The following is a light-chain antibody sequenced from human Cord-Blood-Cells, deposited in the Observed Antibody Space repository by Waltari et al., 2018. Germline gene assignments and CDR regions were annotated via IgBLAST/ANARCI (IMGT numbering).Light chain of an antibody. V-gene: IGKV1-39*01. Sequence: DIQMTQSPSSLSASVANRVTITCLASQRISSDVNWYQPKPGKDPKLLIYAASSLQRGVPLRFSGSGSGTDFPLTISSLQPEDFATYYCQQSYSTPWTFGQGTKVEIK. J-gene: IGKJ1*01. CDR1: QRISSD. CDR2: AAS. CDR3: QQSYSTPWT.